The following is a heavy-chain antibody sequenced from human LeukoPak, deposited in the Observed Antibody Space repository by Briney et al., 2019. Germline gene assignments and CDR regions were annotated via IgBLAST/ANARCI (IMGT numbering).Heavy chain of an antibody. Sequence: GGSLRLSCAASGFMFSSNWMSWVRLAPGKGLEWVANIKEDGTETYYVDSVKGRFTISRDNAKNSLYLQMNSLRVEDTAVYYXXXXXXSLQTYWGQGTLVTVSS. J-gene: IGHJ4*02. D-gene: IGHD5-24*01. CDR3: XXXXXSLQTY. V-gene: IGHV3-7*03. CDR1: GFMFSSNW. CDR2: IKEDGTET.